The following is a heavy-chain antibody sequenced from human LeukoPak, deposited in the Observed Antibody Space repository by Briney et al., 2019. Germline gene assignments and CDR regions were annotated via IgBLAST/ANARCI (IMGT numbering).Heavy chain of an antibody. Sequence: GGSQRLSCAASGFTFSNAWMSWVRQAPGKGLEWVGRIKSKTDGGTTDYAAPVKGRFTISRDDSKNTLYLQMNSLKTEDTAVYYCTTRVVVISYYFDYWGQGTLVTVSS. J-gene: IGHJ4*02. CDR3: TTRVVVISYYFDY. D-gene: IGHD3-22*01. V-gene: IGHV3-15*01. CDR2: IKSKTDGGTT. CDR1: GFTFSNAW.